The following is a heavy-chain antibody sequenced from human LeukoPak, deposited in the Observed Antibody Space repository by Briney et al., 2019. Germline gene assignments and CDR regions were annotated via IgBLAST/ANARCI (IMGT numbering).Heavy chain of an antibody. J-gene: IGHJ4*02. CDR1: GFTFDDYA. V-gene: IGHV3-9*01. D-gene: IGHD1-26*01. Sequence: GGSLRLSCAASGFTFDDYAMHWVRQAPGKGLEWVSGISWNSGSIGYADSVKGRFTISRDNSKNTLYLQMNSLRAEDTAVYYCANGPTRSGSYDGYWGQGTLVTVSS. CDR2: ISWNSGSI. CDR3: ANGPTRSGSYDGY.